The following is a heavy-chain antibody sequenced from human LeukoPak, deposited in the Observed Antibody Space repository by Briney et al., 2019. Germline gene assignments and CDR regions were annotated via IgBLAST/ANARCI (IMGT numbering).Heavy chain of an antibody. V-gene: IGHV4-59*01. Sequence: SETLSLTCTVSGGSISSYYWSWIRQPPGKGLEWIGYIYYSGSTNYNPSLKSRVTISVDTSKNQFSLKLSSVTAAGTAVYYCARDLRRFDPWGQGTLVTVSS. CDR2: IYYSGST. J-gene: IGHJ5*02. CDR1: GGSISSYY. CDR3: ARDLRRFDP.